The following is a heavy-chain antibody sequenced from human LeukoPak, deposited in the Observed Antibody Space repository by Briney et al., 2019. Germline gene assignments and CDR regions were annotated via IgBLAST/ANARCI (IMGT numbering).Heavy chain of an antibody. D-gene: IGHD1-26*01. CDR1: GGSLSSYY. CDR3: ARSRPLYSGRGDAFDI. CDR2: IYYSGST. V-gene: IGHV4-59*01. J-gene: IGHJ3*02. Sequence: SETLSLTCTVSGGSLSSYYWSWIRQPPGKGLEWIGYIYYSGSTNYNPSLKSRVTISVDTSKNQFSLKLSSVTAADTAVYYCARSRPLYSGRGDAFDIWGQGTMITVSS.